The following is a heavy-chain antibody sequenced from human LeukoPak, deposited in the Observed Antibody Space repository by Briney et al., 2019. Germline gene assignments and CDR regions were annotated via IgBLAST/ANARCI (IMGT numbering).Heavy chain of an antibody. V-gene: IGHV4-4*07. D-gene: IGHD6-13*01. CDR3: ARDRGSSWYGGFDY. CDR2: IYTSGST. J-gene: IGHJ4*02. Sequence: SETLSLTCTVSGGSISNYYWSWIRQPAGKGLEWIGRIYTSGSTNYNPSLKSRVTMSVDTSKNQFSLKLSSVTAADTAVYYCARDRGSSWYGGFDYWAREPWSPSPQ. CDR1: GGSISNYY.